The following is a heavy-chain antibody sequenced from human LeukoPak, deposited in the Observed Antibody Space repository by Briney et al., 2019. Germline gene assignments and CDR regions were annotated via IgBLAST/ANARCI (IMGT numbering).Heavy chain of an antibody. CDR2: ITGSGGST. J-gene: IGHJ4*02. V-gene: IGHV3-23*01. CDR1: GFTFSNAW. D-gene: IGHD3-9*01. Sequence: PGGSLRLSCAASGFTFSNAWMSWVRQAPGKGLEWVSAITGSGGSTFYADSVKGRFTISRDNSKNTLYLQMNSLRAEDTVVYYCAKIFYDILTGSSSDDYWGQGTLVTVSS. CDR3: AKIFYDILTGSSSDDY.